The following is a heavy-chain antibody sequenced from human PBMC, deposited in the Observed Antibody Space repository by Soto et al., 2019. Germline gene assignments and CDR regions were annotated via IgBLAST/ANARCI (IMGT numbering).Heavy chain of an antibody. J-gene: IGHJ3*02. V-gene: IGHV3-48*01. CDR3: ARSLDCSSASCYAHAFDI. Sequence: EVQLEESGGGLVQPGGSLRLSCAASGFTFSSYSMNWVRQAPGKGLEWVSYISSSSSIIYYADSVKDRFTISRDNAENSLNLQMNSLRAEDTAVYYCARSLDCSSASCYAHAFDIWGQGTMVTVSS. CDR2: ISSSSSII. CDR1: GFTFSSYS. D-gene: IGHD2-2*01.